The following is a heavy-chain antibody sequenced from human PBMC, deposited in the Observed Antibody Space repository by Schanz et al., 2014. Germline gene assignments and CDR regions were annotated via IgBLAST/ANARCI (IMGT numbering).Heavy chain of an antibody. V-gene: IGHV1-69*02. Sequence: QVHLVQSGAEVKKPGSSVKVSCKASGGTFSSDTFSWVRQAPGQGLEWMGKIIPVLNIATYAQRFQGRVSITADTSTNTAYMELSRLTSEDTAVYYCASTGYDPRLTHWGQGTLVTVSS. D-gene: IGHD5-12*01. CDR2: IIPVLNIA. CDR1: GGTFSSDT. CDR3: ASTGYDPRLTH. J-gene: IGHJ4*02.